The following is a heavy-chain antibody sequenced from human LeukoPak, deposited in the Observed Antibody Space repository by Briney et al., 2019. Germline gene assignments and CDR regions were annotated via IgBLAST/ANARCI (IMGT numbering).Heavy chain of an antibody. J-gene: IGHJ4*02. V-gene: IGHV4-61*02. CDR2: IYTSGST. CDR1: GGSISSSSYY. Sequence: SETLSLTCTVSGGSISSSSYYWSWIRQPAGKGLEWIGRIYTSGSTNYNPSLKSRVTMSVDTSKNQFSLKLSSVTAADTAVYYCASSGYSYGYNRAFDYWGQGTLVTVSS. CDR3: ASSGYSYGYNRAFDY. D-gene: IGHD5-18*01.